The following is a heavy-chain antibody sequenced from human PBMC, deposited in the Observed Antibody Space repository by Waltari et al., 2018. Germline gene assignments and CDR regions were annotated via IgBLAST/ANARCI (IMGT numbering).Heavy chain of an antibody. D-gene: IGHD6-13*01. V-gene: IGHV4-39*01. J-gene: IGHJ4*02. CDR1: DDSINRANYH. CDR2: IYYTGTT. Sequence: QLQLQESGPGLVKPSENLSLTCTFSDDSINRANYHWGWIRQPPGKGLEWIGSIYYTGTTSYNPSLKRRVTISLDTDKNQFSLDLNSVTAADTAVYYCARSLHVFRAAAGLFHYWGQGALVIVSS. CDR3: ARSLHVFRAAAGLFHY.